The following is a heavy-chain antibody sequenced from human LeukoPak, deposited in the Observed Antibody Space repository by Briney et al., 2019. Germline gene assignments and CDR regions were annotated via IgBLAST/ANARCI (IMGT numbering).Heavy chain of an antibody. CDR2: TKPDGSAE. Sequence: GGSLRLSCAASGFSFRNYWMGWVRQAPGKGLEWVANTKPDGSAEYYADSVRGRFTASRDNANNLLYLKMNRLRAEDTAVYYCARDGGLHTNFDYWGQGTLLTVSS. J-gene: IGHJ4*02. CDR3: ARDGGLHTNFDY. CDR1: GFSFRNYW. V-gene: IGHV3-7*01. D-gene: IGHD2-15*01.